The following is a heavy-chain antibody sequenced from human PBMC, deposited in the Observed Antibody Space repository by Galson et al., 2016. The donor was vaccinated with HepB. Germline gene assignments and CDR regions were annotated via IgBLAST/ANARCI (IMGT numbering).Heavy chain of an antibody. CDR1: GGTFSRYT. Sequence: SCKASGGTFSRYTICWVRQAPGQGLEWMGGTIPIFGTANYAQKFQGRVTITADESTSTVYMELSSLRSDDTAVYYCARYRWPSYYFDDWGQGTLVTVSS. D-gene: IGHD2-8*02. CDR3: ARYRWPSYYFDD. V-gene: IGHV1-69*01. CDR2: TIPIFGTA. J-gene: IGHJ4*02.